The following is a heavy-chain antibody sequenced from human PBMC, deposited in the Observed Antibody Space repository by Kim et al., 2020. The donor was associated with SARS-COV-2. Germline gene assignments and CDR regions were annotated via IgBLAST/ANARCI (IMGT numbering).Heavy chain of an antibody. J-gene: IGHJ1*01. CDR2: INSSGNT. D-gene: IGHD6-13*01. CDR3: ARGGSILYQEYFQQ. V-gene: IGHV4-4*07. CDR1: GDSISSYF. Sequence: SETLSLTCSVSGDSISSYFWSWIRQPAGVGLEWIGRINSSGNTDYNPSLKSRVTMSVDTSKKQFYLKLSSVSAADTAVYYCARGGSILYQEYFQQWGQGTLVTVSS.